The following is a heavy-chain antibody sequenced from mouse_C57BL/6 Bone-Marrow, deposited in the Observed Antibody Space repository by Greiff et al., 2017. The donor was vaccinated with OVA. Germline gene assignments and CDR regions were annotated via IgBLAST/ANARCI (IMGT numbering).Heavy chain of an antibody. Sequence: VQLQQSGPGLAKPSQTLSLTCSVTGYSITSDYWNWIRKFPGNKLEYMGYISYSGSTYYNPSLKSRISITRDTSKNQYYLQLNSVTTEDTATYYCARSYYYGSSYYYAMDYWGQGTSVTVSS. CDR1: GYSITSDY. CDR3: ARSYYYGSSYYYAMDY. D-gene: IGHD1-1*01. J-gene: IGHJ4*01. CDR2: ISYSGST. V-gene: IGHV3-8*01.